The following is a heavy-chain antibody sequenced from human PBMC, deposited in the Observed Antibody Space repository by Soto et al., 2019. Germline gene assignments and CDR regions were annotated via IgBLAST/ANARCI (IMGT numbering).Heavy chain of an antibody. V-gene: IGHV3-30-3*01. CDR3: ARDGTIFGVVNPSRPPFDY. D-gene: IGHD3-3*01. Sequence: GGSLRLSCAASGFTFSSYAMHWVRQAPGKGLEWVAVISYDGSNKYYADSVKGRFTISRDNSKNTLYLQMNSLRAEDTAVYYCARDGTIFGVVNPSRPPFDYWGQGTLVTVSS. CDR1: GFTFSSYA. CDR2: ISYDGSNK. J-gene: IGHJ4*02.